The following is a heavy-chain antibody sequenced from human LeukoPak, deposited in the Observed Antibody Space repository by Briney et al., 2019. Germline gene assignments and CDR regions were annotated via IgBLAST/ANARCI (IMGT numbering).Heavy chain of an antibody. CDR2: IYYSGST. J-gene: IGHJ4*02. CDR3: ARHLGEIDY. CDR1: GGSISSSSYY. V-gene: IGHV4-31*03. D-gene: IGHD3-10*01. Sequence: SETLSLTCTVSGGSISSSSYYWGWIRQPPGKGLEWIGYIYYSGSTYYNPSLKSRVTISVDTSKNQFSLKLSSVTAADTAVYYCARHLGEIDYWGQGTLVTVSS.